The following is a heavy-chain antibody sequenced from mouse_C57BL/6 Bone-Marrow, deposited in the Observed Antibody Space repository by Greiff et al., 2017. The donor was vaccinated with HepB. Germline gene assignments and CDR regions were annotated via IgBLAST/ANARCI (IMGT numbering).Heavy chain of an antibody. D-gene: IGHD1-1*01. V-gene: IGHV1-19*01. Sequence: VQLQQSGPVLVKPGASVKMSCKASGYTFTDYYMNWVKQSHGKSLEWIGVINPYNGGTSYNQKFKGKATLTVDKSSSTAYMELNSLTSEDSAVYYCARRGDGSSYFDYWGQGTTLTVSS. J-gene: IGHJ2*01. CDR2: INPYNGGT. CDR3: ARRGDGSSYFDY. CDR1: GYTFTDYY.